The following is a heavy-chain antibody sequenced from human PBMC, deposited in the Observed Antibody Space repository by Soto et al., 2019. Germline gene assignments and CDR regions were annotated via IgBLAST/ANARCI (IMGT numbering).Heavy chain of an antibody. J-gene: IGHJ3*01. V-gene: IGHV3-23*01. Sequence: GGSLRLSCAASGFTFYNYALTWVRQTPGKGLEWVSSFSATDGSTQYADSVKGRFTISRDNPNSMLYLQMNILRAEDTALYSCAKSMIAAAGTGAFDVWGQGTMVTVSS. CDR3: AKSMIAAAGTGAFDV. CDR2: FSATDGST. CDR1: GFTFYNYA. D-gene: IGHD6-13*01.